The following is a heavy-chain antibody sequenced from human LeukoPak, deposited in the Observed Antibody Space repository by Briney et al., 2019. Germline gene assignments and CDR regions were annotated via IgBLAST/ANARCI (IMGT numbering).Heavy chain of an antibody. CDR2: TYYRSKWYN. J-gene: IGHJ3*02. CDR1: GDRVSSSNTA. D-gene: IGHD5-12*01. CDR3: ARDRGNDIGQYSGYEGGAFDI. V-gene: IGHV6-1*01. Sequence: SQTLSLTCGISGDRVSSSNTAWNWIRQSPSRGLEWLGRTYYRSKWYNDYAVSVKSRITINPDTSKNQFSLQLNSVTPEDTAVYYCARDRGNDIGQYSGYEGGAFDIWGQGTMVTVSS.